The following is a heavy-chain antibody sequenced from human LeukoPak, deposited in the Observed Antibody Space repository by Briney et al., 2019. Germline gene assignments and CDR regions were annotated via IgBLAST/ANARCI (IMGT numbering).Heavy chain of an antibody. CDR3: ANIVVVPAAQQGYDFDY. V-gene: IGHV3-23*01. Sequence: PGGSLRLSCAASGFTFSSYAMSWVRQAPGKGLEWVSAISGSGGSTYYADSVKGRFTISRDNSKNTLYLQMNSLGAEDTAVYYCANIVVVPAAQQGYDFDYWGQGTLVTVSS. D-gene: IGHD2-2*01. CDR1: GFTFSSYA. CDR2: ISGSGGST. J-gene: IGHJ4*02.